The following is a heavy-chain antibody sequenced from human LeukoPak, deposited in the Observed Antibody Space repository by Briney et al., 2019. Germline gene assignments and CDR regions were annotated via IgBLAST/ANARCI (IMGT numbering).Heavy chain of an antibody. CDR2: VYYSGST. CDR1: GGSISSYY. D-gene: IGHD2-15*01. J-gene: IGHJ4*02. CDR3: ARFDCSGGRCYYFDY. Sequence: SETLSLTCTVSGGSISSYYWSWIRQPPGKGLEWVAYVYYSGSTNYNPSLKSRVTISVDTSKNQFSLKLSSVTATDTAVYYCARFDCSGGRCYYFDYWGQGTLVTVSS. V-gene: IGHV4-59*01.